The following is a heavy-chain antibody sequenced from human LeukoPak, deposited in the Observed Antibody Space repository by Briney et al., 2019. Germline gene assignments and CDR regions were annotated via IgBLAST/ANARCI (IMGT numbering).Heavy chain of an antibody. Sequence: PGGSLRLSCAASGFTFTSYSMNWVRQAPGKGLEWVSTISGGGGSTYCADSVKGRFTISRDNSKNTLYLQMNSLRAEDTAVYYCAKVGPSTESDYWGQGTLVTVSS. CDR3: AKVGPSTESDY. CDR2: ISGGGGST. J-gene: IGHJ4*02. CDR1: GFTFTSYS. V-gene: IGHV3-23*01. D-gene: IGHD5/OR15-5a*01.